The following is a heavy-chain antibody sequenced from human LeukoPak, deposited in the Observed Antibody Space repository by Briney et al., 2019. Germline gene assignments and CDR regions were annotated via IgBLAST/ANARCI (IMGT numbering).Heavy chain of an antibody. V-gene: IGHV1-69*04. D-gene: IGHD2-15*01. CDR3: ARDGWMDV. CDR2: IIPILGTA. CDR1: GGTFTDYA. J-gene: IGHJ6*02. Sequence: SVKVSCKASGGTFTDYAISWVRQAPGQGLEWMGRIIPILGTANYAQRFQGRVTITADKSTSTVYMELSSLRSEDTAMYYCARDGWMDVWGQGTTVTVSS.